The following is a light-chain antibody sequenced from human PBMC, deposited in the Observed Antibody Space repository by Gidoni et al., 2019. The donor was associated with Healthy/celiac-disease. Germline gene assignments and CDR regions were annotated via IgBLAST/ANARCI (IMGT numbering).Light chain of an antibody. V-gene: IGKV3-15*01. J-gene: IGKJ4*01. CDR1: QSVSSN. Sequence: EIVMTQSPATLSVSQGERATLSCRASQSVSSNLAWYQQKPGQAPRLLIYGASTRATGIPARFSGSGSGTEFTLTISSLQSEDFAVYYCQQYNNWPPGFXGXTKVEIK. CDR3: QQYNNWPPG. CDR2: GAS.